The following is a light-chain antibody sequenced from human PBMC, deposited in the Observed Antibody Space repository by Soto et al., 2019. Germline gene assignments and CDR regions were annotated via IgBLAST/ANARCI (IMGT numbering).Light chain of an antibody. CDR2: WAS. CDR3: HHYYDFPRT. V-gene: IGKV4-1*01. J-gene: IGKJ1*01. CDR1: QSVLYSPNNKNY. Sequence: DIVMTQSPDSLAVSLGERATINCKSSQSVLYSPNNKNYLAWYQQRPGQPPKLLIYWASIRESGVPDRFSGSGSGTDFTLTISSLQAEDVAVYYCHHYYDFPRTFGQGTKVEIK.